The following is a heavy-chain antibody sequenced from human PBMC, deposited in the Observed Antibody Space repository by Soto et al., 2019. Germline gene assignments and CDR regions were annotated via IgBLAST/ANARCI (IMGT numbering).Heavy chain of an antibody. CDR3: ARDTSNSSSSRYYYYGMDV. CDR1: GGTFSSYA. J-gene: IGHJ6*02. Sequence: CSVKVSCKASGGTFSSYAISWVRQAPGQGLEWMGGIIPIFGTANYAQKFQGRVTITADKSTSTAYMELSSLRSEDTAVYYCARDTSNSSSSRYYYYGMDVWGQGTTVTVSS. D-gene: IGHD6-6*01. CDR2: IIPIFGTA. V-gene: IGHV1-69*06.